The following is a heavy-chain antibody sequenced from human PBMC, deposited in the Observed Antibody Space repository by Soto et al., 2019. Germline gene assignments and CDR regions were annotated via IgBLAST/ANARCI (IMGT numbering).Heavy chain of an antibody. D-gene: IGHD2-15*01. CDR3: ARASCSGGSCYSYYFDY. Sequence: QVQLVQSGAEVKKPGASVKVSCKASGYTFTSYGISWVRQAPGQGLEWMGWISAYNGNTNYAQKLQGRVTMTTDTSTSTSYMELRSLRSDDTAVYYCARASCSGGSCYSYYFDYWGQGTLVTVSS. CDR2: ISAYNGNT. J-gene: IGHJ4*02. V-gene: IGHV1-18*01. CDR1: GYTFTSYG.